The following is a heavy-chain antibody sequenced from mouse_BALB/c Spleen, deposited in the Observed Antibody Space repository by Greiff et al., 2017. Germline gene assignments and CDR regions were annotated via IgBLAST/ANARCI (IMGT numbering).Heavy chain of an antibody. J-gene: IGHJ4*01. Sequence: QVQLQQSGPGLVAPSQSLSITCTVSGFSLTSYDISWIRQPPGKGLEWLGVIWTGGGTNYNSAFMSRLSISKDNSKSQVFLKMNSLQTDDTAIYYCVRDTPFTTSAMDYWGQGTSVTVSS. CDR2: IWTGGGT. D-gene: IGHD1-1*01. CDR1: GFSLTSYD. V-gene: IGHV2-9-2*01. CDR3: VRDTPFTTSAMDY.